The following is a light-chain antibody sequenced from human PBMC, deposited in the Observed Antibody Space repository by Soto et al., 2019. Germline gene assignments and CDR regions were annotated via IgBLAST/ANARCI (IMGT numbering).Light chain of an antibody. V-gene: IGKV1-5*01. CDR2: DAY. J-gene: IGKJ1*01. CDR1: QSISSW. Sequence: DIQMTQSPSTLSASVGDRVTITCRASQSISSWLAWYQQKPGKAPKLLIYDAYGLASAVQSRFSGSGSGTEFTLTIRSLQPDDFATYYCKQYNSYTWTFGQGTKVDIK. CDR3: KQYNSYTWT.